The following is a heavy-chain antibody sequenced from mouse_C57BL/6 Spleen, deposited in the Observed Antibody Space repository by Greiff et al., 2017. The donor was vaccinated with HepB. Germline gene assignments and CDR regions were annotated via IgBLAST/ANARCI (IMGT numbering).Heavy chain of an antibody. CDR2: ISSGGSYT. CDR3: ARAPDYYGSSYGYFDV. Sequence: EVKVVESGGDLVKPGGSLKLSCAASGFTFSSYGMSWVRQTPDKRLEWVATISSGGSYTYYPDSVKGRVTISRDNAKNTLYLQMSSLKSEDTAMYYCARAPDYYGSSYGYFDVWGTGTTVTVSS. D-gene: IGHD1-1*01. CDR1: GFTFSSYG. J-gene: IGHJ1*03. V-gene: IGHV5-6*01.